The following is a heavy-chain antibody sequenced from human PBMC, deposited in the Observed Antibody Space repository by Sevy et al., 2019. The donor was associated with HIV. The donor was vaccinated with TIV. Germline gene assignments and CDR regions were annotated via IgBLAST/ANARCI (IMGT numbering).Heavy chain of an antibody. J-gene: IGHJ3*02. D-gene: IGHD3-22*01. Sequence: GGSLRLSCAASGFTFSSYAMNWVRQAPGNGLEWVSTIYGSGGVTYYADSVKGRFTISRDKSKNTLYLQMNSLRAEDTAVYYCAGGRYDSSGSFDAFDIWGQGTMVTVSS. CDR3: AGGRYDSSGSFDAFDI. CDR2: IYGSGGVT. V-gene: IGHV3-23*01. CDR1: GFTFSSYA.